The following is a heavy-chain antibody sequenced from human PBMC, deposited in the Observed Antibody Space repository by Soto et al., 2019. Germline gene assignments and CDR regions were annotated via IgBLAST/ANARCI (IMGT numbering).Heavy chain of an antibody. J-gene: IGHJ4*02. CDR3: ARGKMNEQWLAPSFDC. D-gene: IGHD6-19*01. V-gene: IGHV1-69*01. Sequence: QVQLVQSGAEVQTPRSSVKVSCKASGGTFSSYAISWVRQAPGQGLEWMGGIIPIFGTANYAQKFQGRVTITADESTSTAYMELSSLRSEVTAVYYWARGKMNEQWLAPSFDCWGQGTLVTVSS. CDR1: GGTFSSYA. CDR2: IIPIFGTA.